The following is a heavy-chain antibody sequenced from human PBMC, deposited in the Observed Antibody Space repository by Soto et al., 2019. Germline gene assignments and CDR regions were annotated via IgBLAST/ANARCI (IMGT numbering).Heavy chain of an antibody. J-gene: IGHJ4*02. V-gene: IGHV3-23*01. Sequence: EVQLLESGGGLVQPGGSLRLCCAASGFTFSSYAMSWVRQAPGKGLEWVSAMSGSGDSTYYADSVKGRFTISRDNSKNTLYLQMNSLRAEDTAVYYCAKAKLVRTKYVDYWGQGTLVTVSS. D-gene: IGHD6-13*01. CDR2: MSGSGDST. CDR1: GFTFSSYA. CDR3: AKAKLVRTKYVDY.